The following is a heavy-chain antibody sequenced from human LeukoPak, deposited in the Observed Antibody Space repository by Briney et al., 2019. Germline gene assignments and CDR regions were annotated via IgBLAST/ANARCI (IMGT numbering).Heavy chain of an antibody. Sequence: SVKVSCKASGGTFSSYAISWVRQAPGQGLEWMGGIIPIFGTANYAQKFQGRVTITADESTSTAYMELSSLRSEDTAVYYCARGYCSSTSCYYYYYMDVWGKGTTVTVSS. CDR1: GGTFSSYA. V-gene: IGHV1-69*13. CDR3: ARGYCSSTSCYYYYYMDV. J-gene: IGHJ6*03. D-gene: IGHD2-2*01. CDR2: IIPIFGTA.